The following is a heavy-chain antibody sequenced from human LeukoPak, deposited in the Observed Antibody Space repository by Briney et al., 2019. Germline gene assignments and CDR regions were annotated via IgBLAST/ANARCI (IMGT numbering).Heavy chain of an antibody. D-gene: IGHD2-2*01. CDR3: LRGGGIPAAMFAP. Sequence: ASVKVSCKASGYTFTGYYMHWVRQAPGQGLEWMGWINPNSGGTNYPQKFQGRVTMTRDTSISTPYMEPNRLTADDAAVYDCLRGGGIPAAMFAPWGEGTLLTLS. J-gene: IGHJ1*01. CDR1: GYTFTGYY. CDR2: INPNSGGT. V-gene: IGHV1-2*02.